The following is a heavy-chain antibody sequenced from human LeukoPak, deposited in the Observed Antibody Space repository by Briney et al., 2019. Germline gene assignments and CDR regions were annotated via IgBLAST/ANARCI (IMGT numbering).Heavy chain of an antibody. CDR3: ARDLGIAAAGAIGY. J-gene: IGHJ4*02. CDR1: GFTVSSNY. CDR2: IYSGGST. V-gene: IGHV3-66*02. Sequence: GGSLRLSCAASGFTVSSNYMSWVRQAPGKGLEWVSVIYSGGSTYYADSVQGRFTISRDNSKNTLYLQMNSLRAEDTAVYYCARDLGIAAAGAIGYRGQGTLVTVSS. D-gene: IGHD6-13*01.